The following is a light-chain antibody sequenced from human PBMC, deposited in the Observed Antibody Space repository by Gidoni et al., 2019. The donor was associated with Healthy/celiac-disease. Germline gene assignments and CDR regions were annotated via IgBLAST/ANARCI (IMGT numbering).Light chain of an antibody. Sequence: QSVLTQPPSASATPGQRVTISCSGSSSNIGSNYVYWYQQLPGTAPKLLIYRNNQRPSGVPDRFSGSKSGTSASLAISGLRSEDEADYYCAAWDDILSGWVFGGGTKLTVL. V-gene: IGLV1-47*01. J-gene: IGLJ3*02. CDR3: AAWDDILSGWV. CDR2: RNN. CDR1: SSNIGSNY.